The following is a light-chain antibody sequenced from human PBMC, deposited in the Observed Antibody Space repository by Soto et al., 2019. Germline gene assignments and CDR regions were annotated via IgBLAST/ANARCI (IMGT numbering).Light chain of an antibody. CDR3: QQYDNSPWA. J-gene: IGKJ1*01. CDR2: GAS. Sequence: EIVLTQSPGTLSLSPGERATVSCRASQSVSSSYLAWYQQKPGQAPRLLIYGASSRATGIPDRFSGSGSGTDFTLTISRLEPEDFAVYYCQQYDNSPWAFGQGTKVDIK. CDR1: QSVSSSY. V-gene: IGKV3-20*01.